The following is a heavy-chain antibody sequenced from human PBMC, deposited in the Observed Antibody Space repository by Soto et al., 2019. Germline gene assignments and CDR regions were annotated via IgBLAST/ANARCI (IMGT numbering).Heavy chain of an antibody. J-gene: IGHJ6*02. V-gene: IGHV4-59*01. CDR3: ARDQGFNPAYYAFWSGHPVYGMDV. D-gene: IGHD3-3*01. Sequence: SETLSLTCTVSGGSISSYYWSWIRQPPGKGLEWIGYIYYSGSTNYNPSLKSRVTISVDTSKNQFSLKLSSVTAADTAVYYCARDQGFNPAYYAFWSGHPVYGMDVWGQGTTVTVS. CDR2: IYYSGST. CDR1: GGSISSYY.